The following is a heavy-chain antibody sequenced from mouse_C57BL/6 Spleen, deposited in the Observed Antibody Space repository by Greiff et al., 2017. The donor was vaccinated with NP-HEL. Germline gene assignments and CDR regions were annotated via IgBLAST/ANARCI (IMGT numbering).Heavy chain of an antibody. D-gene: IGHD1-1*01. J-gene: IGHJ1*03. CDR2: ISSGSSTI. CDR3: ARRYGSIYWYFDV. CDR1: GFTFSDYG. V-gene: IGHV5-17*01. Sequence: EVKLVESGGGLVKPGGSLKLSCAASGFTFSDYGMHWVRQAPEKGLEWVAYISSGSSTIYYADTVKGRFTISRDNAKNTLFLQMTSLRSEDTAMYYCARRYGSIYWYFDVWGTGTTVTVSS.